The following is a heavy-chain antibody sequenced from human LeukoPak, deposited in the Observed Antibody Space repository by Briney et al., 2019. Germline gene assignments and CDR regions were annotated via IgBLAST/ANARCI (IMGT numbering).Heavy chain of an antibody. CDR2: IWYDGSNK. CDR3: ARGIVVVTAIDY. CDR1: GFTFSSYG. J-gene: IGHJ4*02. V-gene: IGHV3-33*01. Sequence: PGGSLRLSCAASGFTFSSYGMHWVRQAPGKGLEWVAVIWYDGSNKYYADSVKGRFTISRDNSKNTLYLQMNSLRAEDTAVYYCARGIVVVTAIDYWGQGTLVTVSS. D-gene: IGHD2-21*02.